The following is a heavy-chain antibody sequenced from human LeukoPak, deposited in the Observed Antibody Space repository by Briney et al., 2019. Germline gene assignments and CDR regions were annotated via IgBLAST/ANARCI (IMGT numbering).Heavy chain of an antibody. CDR2: ISGSGSST. CDR1: GFTFSSYA. CDR3: AKELGYCSAGRCEYFQH. J-gene: IGHJ1*01. V-gene: IGHV3-23*01. D-gene: IGHD2-15*01. Sequence: PGGSLRLSCAASGFTFSSYAMNWVRQAPGKGLEWVSAISGSGSSTYYADSVKGRFIISGDNSKNTLYLQMNSLRAEDTAIYYCAKELGYCSAGRCEYFQHWGQGTLVTVSS.